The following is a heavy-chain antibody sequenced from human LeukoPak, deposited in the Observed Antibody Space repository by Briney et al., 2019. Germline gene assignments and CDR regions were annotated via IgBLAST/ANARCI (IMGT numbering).Heavy chain of an antibody. J-gene: IGHJ4*02. CDR1: GLPIADFA. CDR3: ARESGKFDY. CDR2: ISGDGVST. Sequence: GESLRLSCVASGLPIADFAMHWVRQAPGKGLEWVSLISGDGVSTFYADSVKGRSSISRDNSKNSLSLEMNSLRTEDTAMYYCARESGKFDYWGQGTLVAVSS. V-gene: IGHV3-43*02.